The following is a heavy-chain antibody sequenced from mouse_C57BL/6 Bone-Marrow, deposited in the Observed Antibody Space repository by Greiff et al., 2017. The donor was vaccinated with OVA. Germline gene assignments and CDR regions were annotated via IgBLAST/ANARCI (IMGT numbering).Heavy chain of an antibody. Sequence: QVQLQQPGAELVKPGASVKLSCKASGYTFTSYWMHWVKQRPGQGLEGIGMIHPNSGSTNYNEKFKSRATLTVDKSSSTAYMQLSSLTSEDSAVYYCARLIYDGYYHYWGQGTTLTVSS. V-gene: IGHV1-64*01. CDR2: IHPNSGST. CDR1: GYTFTSYW. CDR3: ARLIYDGYYHY. D-gene: IGHD2-3*01. J-gene: IGHJ2*01.